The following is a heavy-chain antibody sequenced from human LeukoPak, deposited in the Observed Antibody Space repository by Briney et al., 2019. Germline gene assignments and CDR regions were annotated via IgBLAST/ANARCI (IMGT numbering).Heavy chain of an antibody. CDR1: GGSISSYY. Sequence: SETLSLTCTVSGGSISSYYWSWIRQPPGKGLEWIGYIYYSGSTNYNPSLKSRVTISVDTSKNQFSLKLSSVAAADTAVYYCARGKYSSSRYYYYYYGMDVWGQGTTVTVSS. V-gene: IGHV4-59*12. CDR3: ARGKYSSSRYYYYYYGMDV. CDR2: IYYSGST. J-gene: IGHJ6*02. D-gene: IGHD6-6*01.